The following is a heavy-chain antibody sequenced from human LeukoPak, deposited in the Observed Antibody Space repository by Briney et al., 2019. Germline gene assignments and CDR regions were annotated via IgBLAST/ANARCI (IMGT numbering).Heavy chain of an antibody. CDR2: TNSDGRST. D-gene: IGHD6-19*01. CDR1: GFTLSTYW. V-gene: IGHV3-74*03. J-gene: IGHJ4*02. Sequence: GGSLRLSCAASGFTLSTYWMHWVRQAPGKGLVWVARTNSDGRSTTYADSVRGRFTISRDNAKNTLYLQMNSLRADDTAVYYCVREFYSSGWYGFDYWGQGTLVIVSS. CDR3: VREFYSSGWYGFDY.